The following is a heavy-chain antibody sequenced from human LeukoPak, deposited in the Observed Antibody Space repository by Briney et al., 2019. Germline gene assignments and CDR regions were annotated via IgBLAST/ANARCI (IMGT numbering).Heavy chain of an antibody. J-gene: IGHJ4*02. CDR1: GFTFSGYS. Sequence: PGGSLRLSCAASGFTFSGYSMNWVRQAPGKGLEWVSSISSSSSYIYYADSVKGRFTISRDNAKNSLYLQMNSLRAEDTAVYYCARDEINYGSGSFDYWGQGTLVTVSS. CDR3: ARDEINYGSGSFDY. V-gene: IGHV3-21*01. CDR2: ISSSSSYI. D-gene: IGHD3-10*01.